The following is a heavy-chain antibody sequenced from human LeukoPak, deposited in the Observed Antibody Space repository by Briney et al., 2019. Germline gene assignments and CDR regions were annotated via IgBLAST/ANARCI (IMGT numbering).Heavy chain of an antibody. J-gene: IGHJ4*02. D-gene: IGHD3-3*01. V-gene: IGHV1-46*01. CDR2: INPRGGST. CDR3: VRDTIFGVVMTYYFDY. Sequence: GASVKVSCKASGYTFTSYYMHWVRQAPGQGLEWMGRINPRGGSTSYAQKFQGRVTMTRDTSTSTVYMELSSLRSEDTAVYYCVRDTIFGVVMTYYFDYWGQGTLVTVSS. CDR1: GYTFTSYY.